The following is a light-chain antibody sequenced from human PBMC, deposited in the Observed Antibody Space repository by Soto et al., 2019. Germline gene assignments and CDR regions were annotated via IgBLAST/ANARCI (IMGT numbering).Light chain of an antibody. Sequence: EIVMAQSPATRSVSPEEVATLSCRASQSVSSKLAWYQQKPGQAPRLLIYGASTRATGIPARFSGSGSGTDFTLTISSLQPDDFATYYCQQYDTLYTLGQGTKVDIK. V-gene: IGKV3-15*01. J-gene: IGKJ2*01. CDR3: QQYDTLYT. CDR1: QSVSSK. CDR2: GAS.